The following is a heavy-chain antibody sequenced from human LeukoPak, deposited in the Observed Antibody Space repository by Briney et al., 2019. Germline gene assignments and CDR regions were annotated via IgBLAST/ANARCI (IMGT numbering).Heavy chain of an antibody. D-gene: IGHD3-10*01. CDR3: AGLGESYYFDY. J-gene: IGHJ4*02. Sequence: GGSLGLSCAASGFTFSSYWMSWVRQAPGKGLEWVANIKQDGSEKYYVDSVKGRFTISRDNAKNSLYLQMNSLRAEDTAVYYCAGLGESYYFDYWGQGTLVTVSS. V-gene: IGHV3-7*01. CDR2: IKQDGSEK. CDR1: GFTFSSYW.